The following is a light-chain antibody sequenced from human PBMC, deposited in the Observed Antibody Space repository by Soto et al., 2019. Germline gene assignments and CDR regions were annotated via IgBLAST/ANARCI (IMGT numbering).Light chain of an antibody. Sequence: QSVLTQPPSVSAAPGQTVTISCSGSGSNIGSNSVSWYQQVPGTAPKLLLYDNNKRPSGIPDRFSGSKSGTSATLGITGLQTADEADYYCGTWESYLSVGVFGGGTKLPVL. J-gene: IGLJ2*01. V-gene: IGLV1-51*01. CDR2: DNN. CDR1: GSNIGSNS. CDR3: GTWESYLSVGV.